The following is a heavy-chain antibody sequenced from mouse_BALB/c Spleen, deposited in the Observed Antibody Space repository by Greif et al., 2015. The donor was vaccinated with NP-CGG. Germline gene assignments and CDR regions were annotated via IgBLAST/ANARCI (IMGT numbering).Heavy chain of an antibody. Sequence: EVMLVESGGGLVKPGGSLRLSCAASGFAFSSYDMSWVRQTPEKRLEWVATISSGGSYTYYPDSVKGRFTISRDNARNTLYLQMSSLRSEDTALYYCARLWLRYFDYWGQGTTLTVSS. CDR3: ARLWLRYFDY. V-gene: IGHV5-9*02. J-gene: IGHJ2*01. CDR2: ISSGGSYT. CDR1: GFAFSSYD. D-gene: IGHD2-2*01.